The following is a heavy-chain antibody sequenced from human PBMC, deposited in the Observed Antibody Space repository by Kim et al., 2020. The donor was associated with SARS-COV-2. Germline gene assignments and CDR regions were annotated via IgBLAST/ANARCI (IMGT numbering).Heavy chain of an antibody. D-gene: IGHD1-26*01. V-gene: IGHV3-30*18. CDR3: AKGPGGELPDY. J-gene: IGHJ4*02. Sequence: GGSLRLSCAASGFTFSSYGMHWVRQAPGKGLEWVAVISYDGSNKYYADSVKGRFTISRDNSKNTLYLQMNSLRAEDTAVYYCAKGPGGELPDYWGQGTLVTVSS. CDR1: GFTFSSYG. CDR2: ISYDGSNK.